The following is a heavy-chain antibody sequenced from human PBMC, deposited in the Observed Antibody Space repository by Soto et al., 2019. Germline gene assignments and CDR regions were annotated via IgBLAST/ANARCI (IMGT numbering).Heavy chain of an antibody. Sequence: GGSLRLSCAASGFTFSSYSMRWVRQAPGKGLEWVSAISGSGGSTYYADSVKGRFTISRDNSKNTLYLQMNSLRAEDTAVYYCAKSYSSGWYGYFGYWGQGTLVTGPS. D-gene: IGHD6-19*01. CDR3: AKSYSSGWYGYFGY. CDR2: ISGSGGST. CDR1: GFTFSSYS. J-gene: IGHJ4*02. V-gene: IGHV3-23*01.